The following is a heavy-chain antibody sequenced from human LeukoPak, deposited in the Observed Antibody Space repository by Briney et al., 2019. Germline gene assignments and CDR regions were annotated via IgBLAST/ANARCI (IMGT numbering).Heavy chain of an antibody. CDR1: GFTFDDYG. D-gene: IGHD1-7*01. Sequence: GGSLRLSCAASGFTFDDYGMSWVRQAPGKGLEWVSGINWNGGSTGYADSVKGRFTISRDNAKNSLHLQMNSLRAEDTAVYYCARDGQTGTTVYWGQGTLVTVSS. V-gene: IGHV3-20*04. J-gene: IGHJ4*02. CDR3: ARDGQTGTTVY. CDR2: INWNGGST.